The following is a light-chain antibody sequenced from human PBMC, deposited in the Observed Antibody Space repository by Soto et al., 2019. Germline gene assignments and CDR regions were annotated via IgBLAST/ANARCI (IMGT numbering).Light chain of an antibody. V-gene: IGKV3-20*01. CDR3: QHYGCAPWT. J-gene: IGKJ1*01. CDR2: ASS. Sequence: EIVLTQSPATLSLSPGERATLSCRASQSVNNNYLAWYQQQPDQSTRLLNYASSNGARVLPDRFGGSGSGTYFLLTVSRLEPEYFAVYYCQHYGCAPWTFGQGTKVEI. CDR1: QSVNNNY.